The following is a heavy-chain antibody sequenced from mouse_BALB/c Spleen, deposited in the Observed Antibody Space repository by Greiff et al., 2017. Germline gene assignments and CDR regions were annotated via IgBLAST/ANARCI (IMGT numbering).Heavy chain of an antibody. J-gene: IGHJ4*01. CDR3: ARGDYDEGGAMDY. D-gene: IGHD2-4*01. Sequence: VKLMESGPGLVAPSQSLSITCTVSGFSLTSYGVHWVRQPPGKGLEWLGVIWAGGSTNYNSALMSRLSISKDNSKSQVFLKMNSLQTDDTAMYYCARGDYDEGGAMDYWGQGTSVTVSS. V-gene: IGHV2-9*02. CDR2: IWAGGST. CDR1: GFSLTSYG.